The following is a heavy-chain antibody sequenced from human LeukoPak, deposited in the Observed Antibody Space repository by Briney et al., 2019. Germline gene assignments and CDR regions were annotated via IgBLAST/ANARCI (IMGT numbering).Heavy chain of an antibody. V-gene: IGHV1-24*01. J-gene: IGHJ5*02. CDR2: FDPEDGET. Sequence: ASVKVSCKVSGYTLTGLSMHWVRQAPGKGLEWMGGFDPEDGETIYAQKFQGRVTMTEDTSTDTAYMELSSLRSEDTAVYYCATIHSSSWYSFVFLGFDPWGQGTLVTVSS. CDR1: GYTLTGLS. D-gene: IGHD6-13*01. CDR3: ATIHSSSWYSFVFLGFDP.